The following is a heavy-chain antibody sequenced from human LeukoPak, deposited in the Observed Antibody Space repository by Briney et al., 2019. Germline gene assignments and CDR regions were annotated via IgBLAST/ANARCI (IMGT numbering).Heavy chain of an antibody. CDR2: IYYSGST. V-gene: IGHV4-39*07. J-gene: IGHJ3*02. Sequence: PSETLSLTCTVSGGSISSSSYYWGWIRQPPGKGLEWIGSIYYSGSTYYNPSLKSRVTISVDTSKNQFSLKLSSVTAADTAVYYCARDFHDSSHRAFDIWGQGTMVTVSS. D-gene: IGHD3-22*01. CDR3: ARDFHDSSHRAFDI. CDR1: GGSISSSSYY.